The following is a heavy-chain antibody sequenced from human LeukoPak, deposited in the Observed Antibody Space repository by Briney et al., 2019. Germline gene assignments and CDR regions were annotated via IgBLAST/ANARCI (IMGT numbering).Heavy chain of an antibody. CDR1: GGSISSYY. J-gene: IGHJ4*02. CDR2: THYSGST. Sequence: SETLSLTCTVSGGSISSYYWSWIRQPAGKGLEWIGYTHYSGSTKYNPSLKSRLTISVDSSKNQFSLRLSSVTAADTAVYFCARGAAGTGAADYWGQGTLVTVSS. D-gene: IGHD6-13*01. CDR3: ARGAAGTGAADY. V-gene: IGHV4-59*01.